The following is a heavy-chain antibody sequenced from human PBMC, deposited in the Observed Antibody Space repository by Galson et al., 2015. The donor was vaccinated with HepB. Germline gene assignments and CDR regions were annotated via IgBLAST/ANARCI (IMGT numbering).Heavy chain of an antibody. J-gene: IGHJ5*01. V-gene: IGHV2-70*04. CDR3: ARHSTLHSTWYWFDS. CDR2: IDWADGK. D-gene: IGHD6-13*01. CDR1: GFSLTTSGMR. Sequence: PALVKPTQTLTLTCTFSGFSLTTSGMRVSWIRQPPGKALEWLARIDWADGKFYSTSLRTRLTISKDTSNNQVVLTMTNMDPVDTATYYCARHSTLHSTWYWFDSWGQGTLVTVSS.